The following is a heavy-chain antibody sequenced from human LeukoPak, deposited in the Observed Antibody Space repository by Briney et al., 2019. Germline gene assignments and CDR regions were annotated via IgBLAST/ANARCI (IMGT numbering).Heavy chain of an antibody. CDR2: ISGDGST. CDR1: GFXFNTYA. CDR3: AKYCSGGNCYSGLS. V-gene: IGHV3-23*01. Sequence: GGSLRPSCGASGFXFNTYAITWVRQAPGKGLEWISTISGDGSTYYTGSVKGRFTISRDNSKNTLFLQMNSLRAEDTAVYYCAKYCSGGNCYSGLSWGQGTLVTVSS. D-gene: IGHD2-15*01. J-gene: IGHJ5*02.